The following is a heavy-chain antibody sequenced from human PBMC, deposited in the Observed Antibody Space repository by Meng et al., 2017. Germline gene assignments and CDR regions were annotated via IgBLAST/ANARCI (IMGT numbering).Heavy chain of an antibody. Sequence: QTTLKESGPTLVKPTQTRTLPCNFAWFSRSTSGVGVGWIRQPPGKALEWLALIYWDDDKRYSVSLKSRLTITNDTSKNQVVLTMTNMDPVDTATYYCAHSYGSNFDYWGQGTLVTVSS. CDR2: IYWDDDK. D-gene: IGHD3-10*01. V-gene: IGHV2-5*02. CDR1: WFSRSTSGVG. J-gene: IGHJ4*02. CDR3: AHSYGSNFDY.